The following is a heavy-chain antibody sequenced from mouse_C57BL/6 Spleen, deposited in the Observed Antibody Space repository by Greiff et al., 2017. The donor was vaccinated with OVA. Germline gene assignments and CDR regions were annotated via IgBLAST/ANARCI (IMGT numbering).Heavy chain of an antibody. CDR1: GYTFTSYW. V-gene: IGHV1-69*01. J-gene: IGHJ4*01. Sequence: QVQLQQSGAELVMPGASVKLSCKASGYTFTSYWMHWVKQRPGQGLEWIGEIDPSDSYTNYNQKFKGKSTLTVDKSSSTAYMQLSSLTSEDSAVYYCARAYPGGMDYWGQGTSVTVSS. CDR2: IDPSDSYT. CDR3: ARAYPGGMDY. D-gene: IGHD2-10*01.